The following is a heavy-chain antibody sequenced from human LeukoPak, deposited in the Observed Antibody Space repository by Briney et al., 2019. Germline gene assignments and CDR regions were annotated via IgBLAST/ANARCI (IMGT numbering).Heavy chain of an antibody. V-gene: IGHV4-59*08. J-gene: IGHJ3*02. Sequence: SETLSLTCTVSGGSITSHYWNWIRQPPGKGLEWIGYINHNGYSNSNPSLKSRVTISVDTSKNQFSLKLSSVTAADTAVYYCARHGGFSYGFLNDAFDIWGQGTMVTVSP. D-gene: IGHD5-18*01. CDR1: GGSITSHY. CDR3: ARHGGFSYGFLNDAFDI. CDR2: INHNGYS.